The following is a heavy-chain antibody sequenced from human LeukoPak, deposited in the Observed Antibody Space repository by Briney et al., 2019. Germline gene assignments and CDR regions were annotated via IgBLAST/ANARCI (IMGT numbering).Heavy chain of an antibody. J-gene: IGHJ4*02. V-gene: IGHV3-23*01. D-gene: IGHD5-18*01. CDR3: AKDRDSYGYVTSFDY. Sequence: PGGSLRLSCAASGFTFSSYAMSWVRQAPGKGLEWVSAISGSGGSTYYADSGKGRFTISRDNSKNTLYLQMNSLRAEDTAVYYCAKDRDSYGYVTSFDYWGQGTLVTVSS. CDR2: ISGSGGST. CDR1: GFTFSSYA.